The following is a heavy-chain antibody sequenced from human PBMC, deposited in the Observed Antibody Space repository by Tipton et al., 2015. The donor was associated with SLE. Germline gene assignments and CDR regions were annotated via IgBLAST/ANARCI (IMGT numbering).Heavy chain of an antibody. V-gene: IGHV4-59*12. CDR1: GGSIGSFY. CDR2: IDYTANP. D-gene: IGHD6-19*01. CDR3: ARGKGNSSGWGHYYFYGMDV. J-gene: IGHJ6*02. Sequence: TLSLTCTVSGGSIGSFYWSWIRQPPGKGLEWIGNIDYTANPNYSPSLKSRVTMSVDTSKKQFSLKLGSVTAADTAVYYCARGKGNSSGWGHYYFYGMDVWGQGTTVTVSS.